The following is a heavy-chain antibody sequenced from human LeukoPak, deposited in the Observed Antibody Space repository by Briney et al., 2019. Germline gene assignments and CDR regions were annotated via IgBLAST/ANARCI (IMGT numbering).Heavy chain of an antibody. CDR3: ARRDIAFNAFDT. V-gene: IGHV4-39*01. Sequence: SETLSLTCKVSGDSISSITCYWGWIRQSPGKGLEWIGSFCSSGTTYYNPSLKSRVTISIDTSKNQFSLKMISVTAADTAVYYCARRDIAFNAFDTWSQGTMVTVSS. CDR1: GDSISSITCY. CDR2: FCSSGTT. J-gene: IGHJ3*02. D-gene: IGHD2-21*01.